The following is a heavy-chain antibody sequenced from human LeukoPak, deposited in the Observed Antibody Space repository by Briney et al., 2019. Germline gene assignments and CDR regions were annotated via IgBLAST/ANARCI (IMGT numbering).Heavy chain of an antibody. Sequence: GGSLRLSCAASGFTVTSNYMNWVRQAPGKGLEWVSVIYSGGSTYYADSVKGRFTISRDNSKNTLYLQMNSLRAEDTAVYYCARDERGSGLIYFDYWGQGTLVTVSS. CDR2: IYSGGST. D-gene: IGHD6-19*01. J-gene: IGHJ4*02. CDR3: ARDERGSGLIYFDY. V-gene: IGHV3-53*01. CDR1: GFTVTSNY.